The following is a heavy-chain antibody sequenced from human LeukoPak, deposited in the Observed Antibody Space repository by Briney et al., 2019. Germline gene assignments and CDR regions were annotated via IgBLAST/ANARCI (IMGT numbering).Heavy chain of an antibody. CDR3: ARHRYSGSYSFDY. V-gene: IGHV3-21*01. CDR1: GFTFSSYS. Sequence: GGSLRLSCAASGFTFSSYSMDWVRQAPGKGLEWVSSISRTSTHIYYADSVKGRFTISRDNAKNSLSLQMNSLRAEDTAVYYCARHRYSGSYSFDYWGQGTLVTVSS. D-gene: IGHD1-26*01. J-gene: IGHJ4*02. CDR2: ISRTSTHI.